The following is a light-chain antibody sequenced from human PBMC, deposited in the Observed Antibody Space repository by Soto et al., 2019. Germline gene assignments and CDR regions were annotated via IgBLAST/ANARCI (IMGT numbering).Light chain of an antibody. CDR2: QVS. Sequence: QSVLTQPASVSGSPGQSITISCTGTSSDVGGYDFVSWYQHHPGKAPRLIIYQVSNRPSGVSNRFSGSKPGNTASLTISGLQPEDEADYYCSSYISMIVRVFGGGTKVTVL. J-gene: IGLJ3*02. V-gene: IGLV2-14*01. CDR3: SSYISMIVRV. CDR1: SSDVGGYDF.